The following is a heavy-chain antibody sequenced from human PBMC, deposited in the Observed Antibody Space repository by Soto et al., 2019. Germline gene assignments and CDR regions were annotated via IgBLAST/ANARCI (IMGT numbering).Heavy chain of an antibody. CDR3: ARAMTSVGATTRGDY. V-gene: IGHV3-74*01. Sequence: EVQLVESGGGLVQPGGSLRLSCEVSGFTFETYWMHWVRQAPGKGLAWVSRINSDGGTTDYADSVEGRFTISRDNAKNTLYLQMTSLTAEDTAIYYCARAMTSVGATTRGDYWGQGTLVTVSS. J-gene: IGHJ4*02. D-gene: IGHD1-26*01. CDR2: INSDGGTT. CDR1: GFTFETYW.